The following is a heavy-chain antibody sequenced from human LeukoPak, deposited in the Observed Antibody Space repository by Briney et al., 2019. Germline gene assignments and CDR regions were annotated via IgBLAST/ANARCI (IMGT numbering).Heavy chain of an antibody. Sequence: GGSLRLSCAASGFTFSGYAMSWVRQAPGKGLEWVSAISGSGGSTYYADSVKGRFTISRDNSKNTLYLRMNSLRAEDTAVYYCAKDWGIIVVVSLDYWGQGTLVTVSS. V-gene: IGHV3-23*01. J-gene: IGHJ4*02. CDR3: AKDWGIIVVVSLDY. CDR1: GFTFSGYA. CDR2: ISGSGGST. D-gene: IGHD2-2*01.